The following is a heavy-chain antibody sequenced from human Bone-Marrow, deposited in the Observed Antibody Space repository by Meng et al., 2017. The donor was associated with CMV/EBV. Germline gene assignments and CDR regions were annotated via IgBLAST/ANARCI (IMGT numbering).Heavy chain of an antibody. Sequence: ASVKVSCKASGFTFTSSAVQWVRQARGQRLEWMGWINPNSGGTNYAQKFQGRVTMTRDTSISTAYMELSRLRSDDTAVYYCARGWGDYCGGDCYPYWGQGTLVTVSS. J-gene: IGHJ4*02. CDR2: INPNSGGT. CDR3: ARGWGDYCGGDCYPY. D-gene: IGHD2-21*01. CDR1: GFTFTSSA. V-gene: IGHV1-2*02.